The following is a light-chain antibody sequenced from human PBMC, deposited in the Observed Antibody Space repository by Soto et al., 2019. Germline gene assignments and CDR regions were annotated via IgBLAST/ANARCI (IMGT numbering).Light chain of an antibody. CDR1: LNIGDS. CDR3: LQTHNLPRT. J-gene: IGKJ1*01. CDR2: GAS. V-gene: IGKV1-39*01. Sequence: GDRVTITCRASLNIGDSLSWFQQKAGKPPTQLIYGASALQSGVPVRFSGSASGTDFTLTIRNMQREDFATYYCLQTHNLPRTFGQGTKVDIK.